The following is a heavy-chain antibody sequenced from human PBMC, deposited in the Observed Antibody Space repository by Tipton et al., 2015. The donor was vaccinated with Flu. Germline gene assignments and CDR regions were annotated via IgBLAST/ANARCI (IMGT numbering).Heavy chain of an antibody. J-gene: IGHJ6*02. CDR2: INPNSGGT. V-gene: IGHV1-2*06. CDR1: GYTFTGYY. CDR3: AKAMVRGVIEYYYGMDV. D-gene: IGHD3-10*01. Sequence: QLVQSGAEVKKPGASVKVSCKASGYTFTGYYTHWVRQAPGQGLEWMGRINPNSGGTNYAQKFQGRVTMTRDTSISTAYMELSRLRSDDTAVYYCAKAMVRGVIEYYYGMDVWGQGTTVTVSS.